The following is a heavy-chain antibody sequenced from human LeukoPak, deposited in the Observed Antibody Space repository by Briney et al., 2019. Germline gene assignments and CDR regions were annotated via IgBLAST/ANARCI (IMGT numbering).Heavy chain of an antibody. CDR1: GYSFTSYC. V-gene: IGHV5-51*01. CDR3: ARQSVDGRYTFDY. Sequence: GESLKISCKTSGYSFTSYCIGWVRQMSGRGLEWMGIICPGDSDTRYSPSFQGQVTISVDKSISTAYLQWSSLKASDTAMYYCARQSVDGRYTFDYWGQGTLVTVSS. J-gene: IGHJ4*02. D-gene: IGHD3-16*02. CDR2: ICPGDSDT.